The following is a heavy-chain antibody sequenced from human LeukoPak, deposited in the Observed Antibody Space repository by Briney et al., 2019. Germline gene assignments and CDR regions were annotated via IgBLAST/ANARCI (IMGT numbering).Heavy chain of an antibody. CDR3: ARKAYGDFD. CDR1: GFTFSSVW. J-gene: IGHJ4*02. D-gene: IGHD4-17*01. Sequence: GGSLRLSCAGSGFTFSSVWMTWLRQAPGKGLEWVANINQDGSDKNYVDSVKGRFTISGDNDKNSLYLQMNSLRVEDTAMYYCARKAYGDFDWGQGTLVTVSS. CDR2: INQDGSDK. V-gene: IGHV3-7*01.